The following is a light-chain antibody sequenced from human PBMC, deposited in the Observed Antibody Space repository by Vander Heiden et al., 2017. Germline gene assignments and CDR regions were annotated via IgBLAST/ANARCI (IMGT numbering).Light chain of an antibody. CDR1: SSDVGGYIY. Sequence: QSALTQPASVSASPGQSLTISCPGTSSDVGGYIYVSWYQQHPGKAPKLMIYDVSNRPSGVSNRFSGSKSGNTASLTISGLQAEDEADYYCSSYTSSSTYVFGTGTKVTVL. CDR2: DVS. J-gene: IGLJ1*01. V-gene: IGLV2-14*01. CDR3: SSYTSSSTYV.